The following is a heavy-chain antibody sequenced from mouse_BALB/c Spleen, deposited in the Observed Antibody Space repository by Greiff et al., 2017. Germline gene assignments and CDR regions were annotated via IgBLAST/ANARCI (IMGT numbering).Heavy chain of an antibody. V-gene: IGHV5-6-5*01. D-gene: IGHD1-1*01. CDR3: ARVIITTVVAVDY. CDR1: GFTFSSYA. J-gene: IGHJ2*01. Sequence: EVKVVESGGGLVKPGGSLKLSCAASGFTFSSYAMSWVRQTPEKRLEWVASISSGGSTYYPDSVKGRFTISRDNARNILYLQMSSLRSEDTAMYYCARVIITTVVAVDYWGQGTTLTVSS. CDR2: ISSGGST.